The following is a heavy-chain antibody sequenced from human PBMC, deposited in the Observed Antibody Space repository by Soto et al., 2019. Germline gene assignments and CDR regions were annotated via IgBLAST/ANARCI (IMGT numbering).Heavy chain of an antibody. J-gene: IGHJ4*02. CDR2: IYYSGST. V-gene: IGHV4-59*08. CDR1: GGSISSYY. D-gene: IGHD6-19*01. Sequence: PSETLSLTCTVSGGSISSYYWSWIRQPPGKGLEWIGYIYYSGSTNYNPSLKSRVTISVDTSKNQFSLKLSSVTAADTAVYYCARQRYSSGWDIYCFDYWGQGTLVTVSS. CDR3: ARQRYSSGWDIYCFDY.